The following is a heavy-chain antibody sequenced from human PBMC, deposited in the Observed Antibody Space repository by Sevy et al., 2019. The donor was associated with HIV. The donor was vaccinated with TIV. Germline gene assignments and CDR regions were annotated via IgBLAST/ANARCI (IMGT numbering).Heavy chain of an antibody. D-gene: IGHD3-22*01. CDR2: ISGSGGSS. Sequence: GGSLRLSCVASEFRLSNYAMNWVRQAPGKGLEWVSGISGSGGSSYYADSVKGRFTISRDNSKNTLYLQMNSLRAEDTAMYYCAKGLYYVNSLFDYWGQGILVTVSS. CDR1: EFRLSNYA. J-gene: IGHJ4*02. V-gene: IGHV3-23*01. CDR3: AKGLYYVNSLFDY.